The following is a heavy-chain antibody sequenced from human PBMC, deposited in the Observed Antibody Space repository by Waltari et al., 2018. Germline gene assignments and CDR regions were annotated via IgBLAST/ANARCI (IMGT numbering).Heavy chain of an antibody. CDR2: ISGSGGST. CDR1: GFTFSSYA. D-gene: IGHD6-6*01. CDR3: AKDLSEYSSSLTLYYFDY. V-gene: IGHV3-23*04. Sequence: EVQLVESGGGLVQPGGSLRLSCAASGFTFSSYAMSWVRQAPGKGLEWVSAISGSGGSTYYADSVKGRFTISRDNSKNTLYLQMNSLRAEDTAVYYCAKDLSEYSSSLTLYYFDYWGQGTLVTVSS. J-gene: IGHJ4*02.